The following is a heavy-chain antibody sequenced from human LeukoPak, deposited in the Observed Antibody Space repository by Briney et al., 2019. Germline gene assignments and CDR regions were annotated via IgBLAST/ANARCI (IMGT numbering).Heavy chain of an antibody. CDR2: ISYDGSDK. CDR3: ARSGLSGYDWVYYYGMDV. J-gene: IGHJ6*02. D-gene: IGHD5-12*01. V-gene: IGHV3-30-3*01. Sequence: PGRSLRLSCAASGFTFSSYAMHGVRQAAGKGVDWVAVISYDGSDKYYADSVKGRFTISRDNSKNTLYLQMNSLRAEDTAVYYCARSGLSGYDWVYYYGMDVWGQGTTVTVSS. CDR1: GFTFSSYA.